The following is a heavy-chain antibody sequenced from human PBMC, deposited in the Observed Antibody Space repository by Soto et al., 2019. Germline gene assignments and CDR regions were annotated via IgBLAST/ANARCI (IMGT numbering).Heavy chain of an antibody. J-gene: IGHJ4*02. V-gene: IGHV3-30*03. CDR2: ISFDGNNK. D-gene: IGHD3-22*01. CDR1: GFTFSGSD. Sequence: GGSLILSCAASGFTFSGSDMHWVRQAPGKGLEGVAVISFDGNNKYYADSVKGRFTLSRDNAKNTLYLQMNSLRAEDTAVYYCARPTTYYYDSSGPDYWGQGT. CDR3: ARPTTYYYDSSGPDY.